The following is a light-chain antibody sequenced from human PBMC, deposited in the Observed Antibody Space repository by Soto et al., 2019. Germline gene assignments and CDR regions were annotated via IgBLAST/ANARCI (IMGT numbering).Light chain of an antibody. CDR1: SSNIGAGYD. CDR2: GNS. V-gene: IGLV1-40*01. CDR3: QSYDSSLGTWV. J-gene: IGLJ3*02. Sequence: QSVLTQPPSVSGAPGQRVTISCTGSSSNIGAGYDLHWYQQLPGTAPKLLLYGNSNRPSGVPDRFSGSKSGTSASLAITGLQAEDEADYYCQSYDSSLGTWVFGGGTKLTVL.